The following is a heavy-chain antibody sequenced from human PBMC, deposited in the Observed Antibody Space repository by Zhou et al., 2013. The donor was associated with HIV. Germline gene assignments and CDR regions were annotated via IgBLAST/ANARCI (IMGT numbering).Heavy chain of an antibody. Sequence: QVQLVQSGAEVKEPGSSVQVSCKASGGTFSDYAISWVRQAPGQGLEWMGVIIPIFGTVNYAHEFQDRVTIITDESTSTAYMELSSLRSEDTAVYYCVKEGITLVRGLIQDYNGMDVWGQGTTVNRL. CDR3: VKEGITLVRGLIQDYNGMDV. V-gene: IGHV1-69*05. D-gene: IGHD3-10*01. CDR1: GGTFSDYA. J-gene: IGHJ6*02. CDR2: IIPIFGTV.